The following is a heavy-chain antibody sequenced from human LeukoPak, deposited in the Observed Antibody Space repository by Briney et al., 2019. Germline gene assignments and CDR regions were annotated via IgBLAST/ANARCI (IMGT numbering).Heavy chain of an antibody. D-gene: IGHD3-3*01. J-gene: IGHJ2*01. CDR3: ARDKEWSYWYFDL. CDR1: GYTFTGYF. Sequence: ASVRVSCKASGYTFTGYFIHWVRQAPGQGLEWMGWINPNSGDTNYAQKFQGRVSMTRDTSTRTAYLEVSSLRSDDTAVYYCARDKEWSYWYFDLWGRGTLVTVSS. V-gene: IGHV1-2*02. CDR2: INPNSGDT.